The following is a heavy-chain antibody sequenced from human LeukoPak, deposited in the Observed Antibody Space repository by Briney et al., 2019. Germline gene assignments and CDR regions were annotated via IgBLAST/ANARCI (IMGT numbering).Heavy chain of an antibody. Sequence: ASVKVSCKASGYTFTSYGISWVRQAPGQGLEWMGWISAYNGNTNYAQKLQGRVTMTTGTSTSTAYMELRSLRSDDTAVYYCASAGRGDSQHYGMDVWGQGTTVTVSS. CDR1: GYTFTSYG. V-gene: IGHV1-18*01. CDR2: ISAYNGNT. J-gene: IGHJ6*02. D-gene: IGHD3-10*01. CDR3: ASAGRGDSQHYGMDV.